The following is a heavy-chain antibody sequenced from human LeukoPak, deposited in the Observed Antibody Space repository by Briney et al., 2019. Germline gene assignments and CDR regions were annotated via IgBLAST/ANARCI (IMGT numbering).Heavy chain of an antibody. V-gene: IGHV3-21*01. Sequence: GGSLRLSCAASGFTFSSYSMNWVRQAPGKGLEWVSSISSSSSYIYYADSVKGRFTISRDNAENSLYLQMNSLRAEDTAVYYCARIMITFGGVIVNPSDYWGQGTLVTVSP. J-gene: IGHJ4*02. CDR1: GFTFSSYS. CDR2: ISSSSSYI. CDR3: ARIMITFGGVIVNPSDY. D-gene: IGHD3-16*02.